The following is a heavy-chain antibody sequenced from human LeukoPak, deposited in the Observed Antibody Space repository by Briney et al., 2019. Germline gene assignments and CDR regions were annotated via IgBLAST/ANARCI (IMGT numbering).Heavy chain of an antibody. V-gene: IGHV3-53*01. CDR1: GFTVSSNY. CDR2: IYSGGST. J-gene: IGHJ1*01. CDR3: ARDGSSSWYEVEYFQH. Sequence: PGGSLRLSCAASGFTVSSNYMSWVRQAPGKGLEWVSVIYSGGSTYYADSVKGRFTISRDNSKNTLYLQMNSLRAEDTAVYYCARDGSSSWYEVEYFQHWGQGTLVTVSS. D-gene: IGHD6-13*01.